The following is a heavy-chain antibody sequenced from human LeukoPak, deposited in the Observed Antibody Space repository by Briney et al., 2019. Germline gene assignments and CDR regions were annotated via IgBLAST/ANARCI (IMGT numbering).Heavy chain of an antibody. CDR3: ARVEGGWFDP. J-gene: IGHJ5*02. D-gene: IGHD3-16*01. V-gene: IGHV4-31*03. CDR1: GGSISSGGYS. Sequence: PSQTLSLTCTVSGGSISSGGYSWSWIRQHPGKGLEWIGYIYYSGSTYYNPSLKSRVTISVDTSKNQFSLRLSSVTAADTAVYYCARVEGGWFDPWGQGTLVTVSS. CDR2: IYYSGST.